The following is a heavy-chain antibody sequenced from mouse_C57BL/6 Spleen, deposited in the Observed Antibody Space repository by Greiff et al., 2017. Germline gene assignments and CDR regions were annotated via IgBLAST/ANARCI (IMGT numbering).Heavy chain of an antibody. Sequence: VQLQQSGPGLVKPSHSLSLTCSVTGYSITSGYYWNWIRQFPGNKLEWMGFISYDGSNNYNPSLKNQISLTRDTSKNQVFLKLNSVTTEDTATDCCAREYCGSSSAWFAYWGQGTLVTVSA. D-gene: IGHD1-1*01. CDR1: GYSITSGYY. CDR3: AREYCGSSSAWFAY. J-gene: IGHJ3*01. CDR2: ISYDGSN. V-gene: IGHV3-6*01.